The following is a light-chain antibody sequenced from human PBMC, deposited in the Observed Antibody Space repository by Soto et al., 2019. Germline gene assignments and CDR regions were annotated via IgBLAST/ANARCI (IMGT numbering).Light chain of an antibody. Sequence: EIVLTQSPGTLSLSPGERATLSCRTSQSVNSNFLAWYQQKPGQAPRLLVYGSSTRAAGVPDRFSGSGSGPDFTLTISRLEPEDFAVYYCQQYGHSPLLYTFGQGTKLGVK. CDR3: QQYGHSPLLYT. CDR2: GSS. J-gene: IGKJ2*01. CDR1: QSVNSNF. V-gene: IGKV3-20*01.